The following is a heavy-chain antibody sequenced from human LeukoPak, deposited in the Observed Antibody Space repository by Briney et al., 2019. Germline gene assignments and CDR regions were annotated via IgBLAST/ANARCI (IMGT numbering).Heavy chain of an antibody. CDR2: IYPGDSDT. Sequence: GESLKISCKGSGYSFTSYWIGWVRQMPGKGLEWMGIIYPGDSDTRYSPSFQGQVTISADKSISTAYLQWSSLKASDTAMYYCARVYGSGSYYNVLFFDYWGQGTLVTVSS. CDR1: GYSFTSYW. D-gene: IGHD3-10*01. CDR3: ARVYGSGSYYNVLFFDY. J-gene: IGHJ4*02. V-gene: IGHV5-51*01.